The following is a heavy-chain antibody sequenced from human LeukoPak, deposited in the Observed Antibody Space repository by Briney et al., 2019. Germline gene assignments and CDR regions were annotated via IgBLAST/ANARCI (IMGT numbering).Heavy chain of an antibody. CDR2: ISSSSNTI. Sequence: PGGSLRLSCVASGFTFSSYSMNWVRQSPGKGLEWVSYISSSSNTIYYADSVKGRFTISRDNANNSLYLQMNSLRAEDTAVYYCARDGFDFWGGYPTTVDYWGQGTLVTVSS. V-gene: IGHV3-48*01. CDR3: ARDGFDFWGGYPTTVDY. D-gene: IGHD3-3*01. CDR1: GFTFSSYS. J-gene: IGHJ4*02.